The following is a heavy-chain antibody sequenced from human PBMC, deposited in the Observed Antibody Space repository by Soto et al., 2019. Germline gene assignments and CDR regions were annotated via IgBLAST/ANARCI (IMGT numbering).Heavy chain of an antibody. Sequence: PGGSLRLSCAASGFTFSDYYMNWIRQAPGKGLEWVSYISSGAITIYYADSVKGRFTISRDNAKNSLYLKMNSLRAEDTAVYYCAGQYSSSSVEFWGQGTLVTVSS. D-gene: IGHD6-6*01. J-gene: IGHJ4*02. V-gene: IGHV3-11*01. CDR2: ISSGAITI. CDR3: AGQYSSSSVEF. CDR1: GFTFSDYY.